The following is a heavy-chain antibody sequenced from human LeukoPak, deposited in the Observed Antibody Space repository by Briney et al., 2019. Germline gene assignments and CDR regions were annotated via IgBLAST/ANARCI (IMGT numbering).Heavy chain of an antibody. J-gene: IGHJ4*02. CDR3: AKSRISRYYFDY. CDR2: ISYDGSNK. CDR1: GFTFSSYG. V-gene: IGHV3-30*18. D-gene: IGHD2/OR15-2a*01. Sequence: GRSLRLSCAASGFTFSSYGMHWVRRAPGKGLEWVAVISYDGSNKYYADSVKGRFTISRDNSKNTLYLQMNSLRAEDTAVYYCAKSRISRYYFDYWGQGTLVTVSS.